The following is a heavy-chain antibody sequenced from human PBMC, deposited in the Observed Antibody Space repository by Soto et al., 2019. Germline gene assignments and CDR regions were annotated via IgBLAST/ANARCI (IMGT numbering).Heavy chain of an antibody. CDR1: GFTFSSYS. CDR3: ARHPERIAQIGWFDP. D-gene: IGHD6-13*01. J-gene: IGHJ5*02. V-gene: IGHV3-48*01. CDR2: ISSSSSTI. Sequence: GGSLRLSCAASGFTFSSYSMSWVRQAPGKGLEWVSYISSSSSTIYYADSVKGRFTISRDNAKNSLYLQMNSLRAEDTAVYYCARHPERIAQIGWFDPWGQGTLVTVPQ.